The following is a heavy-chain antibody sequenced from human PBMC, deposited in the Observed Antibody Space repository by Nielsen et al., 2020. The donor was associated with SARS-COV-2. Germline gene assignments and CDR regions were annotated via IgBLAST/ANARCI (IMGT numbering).Heavy chain of an antibody. CDR3: ARRNILDY. CDR2: IDYEGSLT. D-gene: IGHD3-9*01. Sequence: GESLKISCAASGFGLSNYWMYWVRQRPEKGLMWVAHIDYEGSLTSYADSVKGRFTISSDNAKNIVYLQMNSLRVEDTAVYYCARRNILDYWGQGTLVTVSS. V-gene: IGHV3-74*01. J-gene: IGHJ4*02. CDR1: GFGLSNYW.